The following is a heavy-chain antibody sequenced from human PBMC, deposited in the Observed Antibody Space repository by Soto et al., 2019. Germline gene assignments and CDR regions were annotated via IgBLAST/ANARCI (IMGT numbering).Heavy chain of an antibody. CDR3: ASPYYYDSSGYFPFDI. CDR1: GLTFNSYG. D-gene: IGHD3-22*01. Sequence: GGSIKLSCASSGLTFNSYGMNWARKAPGKGLEWVSSISSSSSYIYYADSVKGRFTISRDNAKNSLYLQMNSLRAEDTAVYYCASPYYYDSSGYFPFDIWGQGTMVTVSS. V-gene: IGHV3-21*01. CDR2: ISSSSSYI. J-gene: IGHJ3*02.